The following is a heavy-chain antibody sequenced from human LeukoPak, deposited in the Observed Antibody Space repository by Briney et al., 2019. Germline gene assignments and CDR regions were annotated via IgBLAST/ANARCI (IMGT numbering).Heavy chain of an antibody. D-gene: IGHD3-3*01. V-gene: IGHV3-7*01. CDR1: GFTFSSYW. CDR2: IKQDGSEK. J-gene: IGHJ4*02. CDR3: ARDYHDDDFWSGYGY. Sequence: GGSLRLSCAASGFTFSSYWMSWVRQAPGKGLEWVANIKQDGSEKYYVDSVKGRFTISRDNAKNSLYLQMNSLRAEDTAVYYCARDYHDDDFWSGYGYWGQGTLVTVSS.